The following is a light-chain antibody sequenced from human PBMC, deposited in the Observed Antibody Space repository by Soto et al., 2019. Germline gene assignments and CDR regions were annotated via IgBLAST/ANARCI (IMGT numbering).Light chain of an antibody. Sequence: EIVMTQSPVTLSVSPGGRATLSCRASQSISDTLAWYQQKPGQAPRLLIYDASNRATGIPARFSGSGSGTDFTLTISSLEPEDFAVYYCQQRSYWLTFGGGTKVDIK. CDR1: QSISDT. V-gene: IGKV3-11*01. CDR3: QQRSYWLT. J-gene: IGKJ4*01. CDR2: DAS.